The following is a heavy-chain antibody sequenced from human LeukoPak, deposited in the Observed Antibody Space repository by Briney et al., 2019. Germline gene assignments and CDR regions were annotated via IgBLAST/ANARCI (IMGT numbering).Heavy chain of an antibody. CDR1: GGTFNSNA. V-gene: IGHV1-18*01. D-gene: IGHD3-10*01. CDR2: TSVYNGNT. J-gene: IGHJ4*02. CDR3: ARDSGEVPDY. Sequence: GASVKVTCNASGGTFNSNANSWVRQAPAQGLERMGWTSVYNGNTNYAQKVQGRVTMTTDTSTSTAYMELRSLRSDDTAVYYCARDSGEVPDYWGQGTLVTVSS.